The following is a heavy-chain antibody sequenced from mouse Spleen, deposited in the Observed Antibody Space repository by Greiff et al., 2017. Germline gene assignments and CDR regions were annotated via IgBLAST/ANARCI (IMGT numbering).Heavy chain of an antibody. CDR2: INPSTGGT. D-gene: IGHD1-1*01. CDR3: ARAFITTVVAPFDY. V-gene: IGHV1-42*01. J-gene: IGHJ2*01. CDR1: GYSFTGYY. Sequence: VQGVESGPELVKPGASVKISCKASGYSFTGYYMNWVKQSPEKSLEWIGEINPSTGGTTYNQKFKAKATLTVDKSSSTAYMQLKSLTSEDSAVYYCARAFITTVVAPFDYWGQGTTLTVSS.